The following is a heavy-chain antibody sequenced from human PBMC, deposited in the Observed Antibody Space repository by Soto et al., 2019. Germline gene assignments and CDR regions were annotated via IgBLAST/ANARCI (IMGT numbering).Heavy chain of an antibody. CDR2: IWYDGSNK. CDR3: ARDIGGSSWVVYYNMDV. J-gene: IGHJ6*02. V-gene: IGHV3-33*01. Sequence: HPWGSLGLSCAASGFTFSSFGFHWFRQAPGKGLEWVAVIWYDGSNKYYADSVKGRFTISRDNSKNTLYLQMNSLRAEDTAVYYCARDIGGSSWVVYYNMDVWGQGNTVTVYS. D-gene: IGHD6-13*01. CDR1: GFTFSSFG.